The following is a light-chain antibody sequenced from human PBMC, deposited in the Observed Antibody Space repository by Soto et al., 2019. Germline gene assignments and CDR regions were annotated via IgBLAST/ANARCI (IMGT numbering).Light chain of an antibody. Sequence: EIVWTQSPGTLSLSPGERATLSCRASQTMSSSYLTWYQQQHGHAPSLLIYDTSSRATGIPDKLSGSVSGTDFTLTLSRREHEDDAFYYCQQNGGSPRLTFGGGTKVEIK. CDR2: DTS. CDR1: QTMSSSY. J-gene: IGKJ4*01. V-gene: IGKV3-20*01. CDR3: QQNGGSPRLT.